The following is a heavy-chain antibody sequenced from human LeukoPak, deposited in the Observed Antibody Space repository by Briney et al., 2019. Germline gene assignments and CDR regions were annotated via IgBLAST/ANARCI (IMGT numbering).Heavy chain of an antibody. CDR3: ARLRYCDY. J-gene: IGHJ4*02. D-gene: IGHD3-3*01. CDR2: ISWNSGDI. V-gene: IGHV3-11*06. CDR1: GFIFRDYP. Sequence: GGSLRLSCVGSGFIFRDYPMIWMRQAPGKGLEWVSGISWNSGDIGYADSVKGRFTISRDNAKNSLYLQMNSLRAEDTAVYYCARLRYCDYWGQGTLVTVSS.